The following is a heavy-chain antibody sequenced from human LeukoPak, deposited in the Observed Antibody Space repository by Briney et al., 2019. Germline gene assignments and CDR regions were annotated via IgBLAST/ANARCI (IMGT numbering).Heavy chain of an antibody. J-gene: IGHJ4*02. Sequence: QAGGSLRLSCAASGFTFSSYAMSWVRQAPGKGLEWVSAISGSGGSTYYADSVKGRFTISRDNSKNTLYLQMNSLRAEDTAVYYCAKSPTYYYDSSGYYSDYWGQGTLVTVSS. CDR1: GFTFSSYA. CDR3: AKSPTYYYDSSGYYSDY. D-gene: IGHD3-22*01. V-gene: IGHV3-23*01. CDR2: ISGSGGST.